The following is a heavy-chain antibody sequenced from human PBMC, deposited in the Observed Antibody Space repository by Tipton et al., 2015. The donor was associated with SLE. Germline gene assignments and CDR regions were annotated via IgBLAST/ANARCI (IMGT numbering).Heavy chain of an antibody. J-gene: IGHJ4*02. CDR1: GYTFTSYY. CDR3: AREDESSGYYREGFDY. V-gene: IGHV1-46*01. CDR2: INPSGGST. Sequence: QLVQSGAEVKKPGASVKVSCKASGYTFTSYYMHWVRQAPGQGLEWMGIINPSGGSTSCAQKFQGRVTMTRDTSTSAVYMELSSLRSEDTAVYYCAREDESSGYYREGFDYWGQGTLVTVSS. D-gene: IGHD3-22*01.